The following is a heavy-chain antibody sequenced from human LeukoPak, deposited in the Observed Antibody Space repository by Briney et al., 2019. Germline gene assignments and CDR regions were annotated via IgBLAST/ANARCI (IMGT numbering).Heavy chain of an antibody. Sequence: GGPLRLSCAASGFTFDDYGMSWVRQAPGKGLEWVSGINWNGGSTGYADSVKGRFTISRDNAKNSLYLQMNSLRAEDTALYYCARVGYCNSTSCYSGYGMDVWGQGTTVTVSS. CDR2: INWNGGST. J-gene: IGHJ6*02. CDR1: GFTFDDYG. CDR3: ARVGYCNSTSCYSGYGMDV. D-gene: IGHD2-2*01. V-gene: IGHV3-20*04.